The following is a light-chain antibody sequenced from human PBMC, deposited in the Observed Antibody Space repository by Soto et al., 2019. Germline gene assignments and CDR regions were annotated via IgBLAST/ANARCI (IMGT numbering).Light chain of an antibody. Sequence: MVMTQSPATLSVSPGERATLSCRASESISINLAWYQQKPGQAPRLLIYGASTRATGIPARFSGSGFGTEFTLTISSLQSEDFAVYYCLRYNYWPLIFGGGTKVEIK. CDR1: ESISIN. V-gene: IGKV3-15*01. CDR3: LRYNYWPLI. J-gene: IGKJ4*01. CDR2: GAS.